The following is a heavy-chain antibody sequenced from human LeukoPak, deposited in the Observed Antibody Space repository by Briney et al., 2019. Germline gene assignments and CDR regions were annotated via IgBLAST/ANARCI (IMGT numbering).Heavy chain of an antibody. D-gene: IGHD3-3*01. Sequence: GGSLRLSCAASGFTFSDYYMSWIRQAPGKGLEWVGRIKSKTDGGTTDYAAPVKGRFTISRDDSKNTLYLQMNSLKTEDTAVYYCTSLPVFGVVILDDAFDIWGQGTMVTVSS. CDR1: GFTFSDYY. CDR2: IKSKTDGGTT. V-gene: IGHV3-15*01. CDR3: TSLPVFGVVILDDAFDI. J-gene: IGHJ3*02.